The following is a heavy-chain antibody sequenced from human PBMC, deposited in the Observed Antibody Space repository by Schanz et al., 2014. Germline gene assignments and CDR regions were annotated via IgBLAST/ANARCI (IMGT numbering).Heavy chain of an antibody. CDR2: ISPSGSYI. CDR3: AKDKRGRSSWFFDY. J-gene: IGHJ4*02. D-gene: IGHD6-13*01. CDR1: GITFTDYS. Sequence: EVQVVEYGGGLVKPGGSLRLSCAPSGITFTDYSLNWVRQAPGKGLEWVSSISPSGSYIYYGDSVKGRFTISRDDSKNTLYLQMNSLRAEDTAVYYCAKDKRGRSSWFFDYWGQGTLVTVSS. V-gene: IGHV3-21*01.